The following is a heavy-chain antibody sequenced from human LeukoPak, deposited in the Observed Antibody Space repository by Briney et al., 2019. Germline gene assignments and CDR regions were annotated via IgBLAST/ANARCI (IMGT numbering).Heavy chain of an antibody. CDR1: GGSISSGSYY. J-gene: IGHJ4*01. D-gene: IGHD3-16*02. V-gene: IGHV4-61*02. CDR3: ARALDLYDYVWGSYRYYFDY. CDR2: IYTSGST. Sequence: PSETLSLTCTVSGGSISSGSYYWSWIRQPAGKGLEWIGRIYTSGSTNYNPSLKSRVTISVDTSKNQFSLKLSSVTAADTAVYYCARALDLYDYVWGSYRYYFDYWGHGTLVTVSS.